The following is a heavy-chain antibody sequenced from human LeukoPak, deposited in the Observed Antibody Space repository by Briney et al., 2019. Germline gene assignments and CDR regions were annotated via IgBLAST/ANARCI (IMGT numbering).Heavy chain of an antibody. D-gene: IGHD1-26*01. V-gene: IGHV3-64*01. Sequence: GGSLRLSCAASGFTFSSYAMHWVRQAPGKGLEYVSAISSNGGSTYYANSVKGRFTISRDNSKNTLCLQMGSLRAEDMAVYYCARVGPGGFDYWGQGTLVTVSS. J-gene: IGHJ4*02. CDR1: GFTFSSYA. CDR3: ARVGPGGFDY. CDR2: ISSNGGST.